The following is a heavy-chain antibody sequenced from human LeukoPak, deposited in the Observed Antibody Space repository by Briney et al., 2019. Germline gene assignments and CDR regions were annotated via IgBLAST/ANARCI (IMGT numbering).Heavy chain of an antibody. CDR3: ARAPPYYDFWSGQPGTSGYMDV. CDR2: IYYSGST. D-gene: IGHD3-3*01. CDR1: GGSISSSSYY. J-gene: IGHJ6*03. Sequence: PSETLSLTCTVSGGSISSSSYYWGWIRQPPGKGLEWIGSIYYSGSTYYNPSLKSRVTISVDTSKNQFSLKLSSVTAADTAVYYCARAPPYYDFWSGQPGTSGYMDVWGKGTTVTVSS. V-gene: IGHV4-39*07.